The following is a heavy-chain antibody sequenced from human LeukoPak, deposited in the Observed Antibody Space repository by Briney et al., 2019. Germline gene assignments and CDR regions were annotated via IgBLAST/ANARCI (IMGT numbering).Heavy chain of an antibody. J-gene: IGHJ4*02. D-gene: IGHD5-24*01. CDR2: IIPIFGTA. CDR3: ARAGPGTYNYYFDY. CDR1: GGTFSSYA. V-gene: IGHV1-69*06. Sequence: SVKVSCKASGGTFSSYAISWVRQAPEQGLEWMGGIIPIFGTANYAQKFQGRVTITADKSTSTAYMELSSLRSEDTAVYYCARAGPGTYNYYFDYWGQGTLVTVSS.